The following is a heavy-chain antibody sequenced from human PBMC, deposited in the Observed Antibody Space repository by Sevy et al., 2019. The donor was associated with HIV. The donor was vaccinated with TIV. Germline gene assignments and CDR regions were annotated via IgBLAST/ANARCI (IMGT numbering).Heavy chain of an antibody. J-gene: IGHJ4*02. D-gene: IGHD3-10*01. CDR3: ASELVGCGCGGFFDY. CDR1: GFTYSMNS. V-gene: IGHV3-23*01. CDR2: ISAIGDSA. Sequence: GGSLRLSCAASGFTYSMNSMSWVRQDAVKWLEYITAISAIGDSANYADSVKGRFTISRDNSKNTLYLQMNSLRAEDTAVYYCASELVGCGCGGFFDYWGQGTLVTVSS.